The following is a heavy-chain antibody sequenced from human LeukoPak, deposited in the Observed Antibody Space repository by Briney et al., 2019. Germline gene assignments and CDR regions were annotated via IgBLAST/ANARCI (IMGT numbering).Heavy chain of an antibody. CDR2: IYTSGST. D-gene: IGHD3-22*01. CDR3: ARDVYGSSGYYSH. Sequence: SQTLSLTCTVSGGSISSGSYYWSWIRQPAGKGLEWIGRIYTSGSTNYNPSLKSRVTISVDTSKNQFSLKLSSVTAADTAVYYCARDVYGSSGYYSHWGQGTLVTVSS. CDR1: GGSISSGSYY. J-gene: IGHJ1*01. V-gene: IGHV4-61*02.